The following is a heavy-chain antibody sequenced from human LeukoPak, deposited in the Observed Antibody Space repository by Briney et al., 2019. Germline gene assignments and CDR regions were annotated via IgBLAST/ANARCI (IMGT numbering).Heavy chain of an antibody. J-gene: IGHJ4*02. CDR2: ISTGSTTI. Sequence: GGSLRLSCAASGFSFSAYSMNGVRQAPGKGLEWVSYISTGSTTIYYADSVKGRFTISRDNAKNSLFLQMDSLRAEDTAVYFCARFDWLLAFDYWAREPWSPSPQ. D-gene: IGHD3-9*01. CDR1: GFSFSAYS. CDR3: ARFDWLLAFDY. V-gene: IGHV3-48*01.